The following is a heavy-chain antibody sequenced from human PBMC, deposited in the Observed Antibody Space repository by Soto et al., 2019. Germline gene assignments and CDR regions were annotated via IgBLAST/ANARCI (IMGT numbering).Heavy chain of an antibody. Sequence: GESLKISCKGSGYSFTNYWIAWVRQMPGKGLEYMGINYPSDSTTRYSPSFQGQVTISADKSISTAYLQWNSLKASDTAMYYCARHGFYGDYSSNYFDPWGQGTLVTVSS. D-gene: IGHD4-17*01. CDR3: ARHGFYGDYSSNYFDP. CDR1: GYSFTNYW. CDR2: NYPSDSTT. J-gene: IGHJ5*02. V-gene: IGHV5-51*01.